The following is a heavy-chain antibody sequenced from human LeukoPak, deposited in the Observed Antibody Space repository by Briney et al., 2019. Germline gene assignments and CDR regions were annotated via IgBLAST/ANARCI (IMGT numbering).Heavy chain of an antibody. CDR3: ARDPSGYSSGPSPDYFDY. Sequence: GGSLRLSCAASGFTFSSYWMIWVRQAPGKGLEWVANIKQDGSEKYYVDSVKGRFTISRDNAKNSLYLQMNSLRAEDTAVYYCARDPSGYSSGPSPDYFDYWGQGTLVTVSS. D-gene: IGHD6-19*01. CDR2: IKQDGSEK. V-gene: IGHV3-7*01. CDR1: GFTFSSYW. J-gene: IGHJ4*02.